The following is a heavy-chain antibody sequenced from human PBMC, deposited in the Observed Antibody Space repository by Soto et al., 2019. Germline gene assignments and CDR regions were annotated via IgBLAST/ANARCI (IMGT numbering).Heavy chain of an antibody. CDR2: IYCSGST. V-gene: IGHV4-59*08. CDR1: GGSIRSYY. D-gene: IGHD4-4*01. CDR3: ARLPVDAFDI. Sequence: QVQLQESGPGLVKPSETLSLTCTVSGGSIRSYYWSWIRQPPGKGLEWIGYIYCSGSTNYNPSLKGRVTISVETSKSQFSRRLTSVTAADTAVYYCARLPVDAFDIWGQGTMVTVSS. J-gene: IGHJ3*02.